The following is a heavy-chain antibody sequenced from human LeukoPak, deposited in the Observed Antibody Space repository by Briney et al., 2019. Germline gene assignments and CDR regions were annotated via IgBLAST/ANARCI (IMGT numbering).Heavy chain of an antibody. CDR1: GYTFTSYA. CDR3: ARGHQYLRFLEWLSPFDY. CDR2: INAGNGDT. J-gene: IGHJ4*02. Sequence: GASVKVSCKASGYTFTSYAMHWVRQAPGQRLEWMGWINAGNGDTKYSQKFQGRVTITRDTSASTAYMELSSLRSEDTAVYYYARGHQYLRFLEWLSPFDYWGQGTLVTVSS. V-gene: IGHV1-3*01. D-gene: IGHD3-3*01.